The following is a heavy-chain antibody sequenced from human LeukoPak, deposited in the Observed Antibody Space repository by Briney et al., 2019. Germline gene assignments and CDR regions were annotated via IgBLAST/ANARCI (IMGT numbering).Heavy chain of an antibody. V-gene: IGHV1-69*04. CDR3: ARVAYRDSSGIDY. Sequence: VASAKVSCKASGGTFSSYAISWVRQAPGQGLEWMGRIIPILGIANYAQKFQGRVTITADKSTSTAYMGLSSLRSGDTAVYYCARVAYRDSSGIDYWGQGTLVTVSS. J-gene: IGHJ4*02. CDR1: GGTFSSYA. D-gene: IGHD3-22*01. CDR2: IIPILGIA.